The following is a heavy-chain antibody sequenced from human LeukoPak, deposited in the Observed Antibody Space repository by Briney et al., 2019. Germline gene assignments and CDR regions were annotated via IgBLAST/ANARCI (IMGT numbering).Heavy chain of an antibody. CDR1: VYCFAARY. J-gene: IGHJ4*02. D-gene: IGHD2-15*01. CDR3: ASDDRIASDVAFFDS. CDR2: SILHNGGT. V-gene: IGHV1-2*02. Sequence: AAVTVSFKCSVYCFAARYIHRVGQPPAQGLEWVGWSILHNGGTSFEQDFQVRVTLTGETSINTAFMELGSLASDDTAVYYCASDDRIASDVAFFDSWGQGTRVTVSS.